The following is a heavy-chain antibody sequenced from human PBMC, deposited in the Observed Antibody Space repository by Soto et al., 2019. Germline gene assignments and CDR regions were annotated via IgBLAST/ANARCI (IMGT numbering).Heavy chain of an antibody. Sequence: ASVKVSCRASGYTCTGYYMHWVRQAPGQGLEWMGWINPNSGGTNYAQKFQGWVTMTRDTSISTAYMELSRLRSDDTGLYYCARGARPRGYYHGMDVRGQGTTVTVSS. J-gene: IGHJ6*02. CDR3: ARGARPRGYYHGMDV. D-gene: IGHD6-6*01. CDR1: GYTCTGYY. V-gene: IGHV1-2*04. CDR2: INPNSGGT.